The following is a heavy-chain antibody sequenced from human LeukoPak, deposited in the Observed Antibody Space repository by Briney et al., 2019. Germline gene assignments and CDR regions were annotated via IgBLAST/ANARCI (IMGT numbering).Heavy chain of an antibody. CDR3: ARDRGTWNDDGFDY. J-gene: IGHJ4*02. V-gene: IGHV4-4*07. Sequence: SETLSLTCTVSGGSISSYYWSWIRQPAGKGLEWIGRIYISGSTNYYPSLKSRVTMSVDTSKNQFSLKLSSVTAADTAVYYCARDRGTWNDDGFDYWGQGTLVTVSS. CDR2: IYISGST. D-gene: IGHD1-1*01. CDR1: GGSISSYY.